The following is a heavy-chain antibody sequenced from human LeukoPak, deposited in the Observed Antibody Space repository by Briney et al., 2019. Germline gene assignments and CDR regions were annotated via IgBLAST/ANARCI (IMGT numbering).Heavy chain of an antibody. D-gene: IGHD5/OR15-5a*01. CDR3: AKGGLRVTDY. V-gene: IGHV3-74*03. J-gene: IGHJ4*02. Sequence: GGSLRLSCAASGFIFSNYWMHWVRQAQGKGLVWVSRVNNDGSSTTYADPVKGRFTISRDNAKNTLYLQMNSLRAEDTAVYYCAKGGLRVTDYWGQGTLVTVSS. CDR2: VNNDGSST. CDR1: GFIFSNYW.